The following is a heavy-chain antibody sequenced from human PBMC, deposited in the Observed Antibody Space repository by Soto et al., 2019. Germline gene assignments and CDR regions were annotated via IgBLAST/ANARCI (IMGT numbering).Heavy chain of an antibody. CDR1: GFSLSSSAVGVG. J-gene: IGHJ6*02. CDR3: ARNEKYNRNYYYYGMDV. Sequence: SGPTLVNPTQTLTLTCTFSGFSLSSSAVGVGVGWIRQPPGKALEWLALIYWDDDKRYSPSLKSRLTITKDTSQNQVVLTMTNMDPVDTATYYCARNEKYNRNYYYYGMDVWGQGTTVTVSS. CDR2: IYWDDDK. D-gene: IGHD1-1*01. V-gene: IGHV2-5*02.